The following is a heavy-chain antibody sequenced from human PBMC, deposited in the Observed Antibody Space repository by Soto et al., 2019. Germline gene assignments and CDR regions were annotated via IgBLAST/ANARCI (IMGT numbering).Heavy chain of an antibody. J-gene: IGHJ4*02. V-gene: IGHV3-9*02. CDR3: LKEVMPGGADC. Sequence: EVKLVESGGGLVQPGRSLRLSCVASGFTSDDYAMHWVRQAPGKGLEWVAGIYWNSNRIDYGDSVKGRFTISRDNAEKSWYLKMNSLRPEDTAMYFCLKEVMPGGADCWGQGTLVTVSS. D-gene: IGHD2-21*01. CDR1: GFTSDDYA. CDR2: IYWNSNRI.